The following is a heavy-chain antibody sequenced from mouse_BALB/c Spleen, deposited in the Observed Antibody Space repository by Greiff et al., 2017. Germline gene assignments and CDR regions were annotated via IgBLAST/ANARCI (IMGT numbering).Heavy chain of an antibody. D-gene: IGHD2-2*01. CDR3: TRDWFLFDY. V-gene: IGHV5-6-4*01. CDR2: ISSGGSYT. CDR1: GFTFSSYT. Sequence: EVQRVESGGGLVKPGGSLKLSCAASGFTFSSYTMSWVRQTPEKRLEWVATISSGGSYTYYPDSVKGRFTISRDNAKNTLYLQMSSLKSEDTAMYYCTRDWFLFDYWGQGTTLTVSS. J-gene: IGHJ2*01.